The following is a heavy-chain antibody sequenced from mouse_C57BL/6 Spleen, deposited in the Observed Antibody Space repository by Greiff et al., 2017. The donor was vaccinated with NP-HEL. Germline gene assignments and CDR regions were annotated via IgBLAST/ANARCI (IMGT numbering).Heavy chain of an antibody. Sequence: VQLQQPGAELVKPGASVKMSCKASGYTFTSYWITWVKQRPGQGLEWIGDIYPGSGSTNYNEKFKSKATLTVDTSSSTAYMQLSSLTSEDSAVYYCASYGSSYRGYFDYWGQGTTHTVSS. J-gene: IGHJ2*01. D-gene: IGHD1-1*01. V-gene: IGHV1-55*01. CDR3: ASYGSSYRGYFDY. CDR1: GYTFTSYW. CDR2: IYPGSGST.